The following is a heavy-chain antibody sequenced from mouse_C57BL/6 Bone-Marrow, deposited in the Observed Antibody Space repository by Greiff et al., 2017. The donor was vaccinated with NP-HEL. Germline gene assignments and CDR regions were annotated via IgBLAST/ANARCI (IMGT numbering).Heavy chain of an antibody. CDR3: ARDYCSRNWYFDV. CDR2: IYPGSGST. CDR1: GYTFTSYW. V-gene: IGHV1-55*01. J-gene: IGHJ1*03. Sequence: QVQLQQPGAELVKPGASVKMSCKASGYTFTSYWITWVKQRPGQGLEWIGDIYPGSGSTNYNEKFKCKATLTVDTSSSTAYMQLSSLTSEDSAVYYCARDYCSRNWYFDVWGTGTTVTVSS. D-gene: IGHD1-1*01.